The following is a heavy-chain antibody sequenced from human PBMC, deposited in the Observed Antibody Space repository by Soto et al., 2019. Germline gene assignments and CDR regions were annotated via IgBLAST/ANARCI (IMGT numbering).Heavy chain of an antibody. V-gene: IGHV4-31*03. Sequence: QVQLQESGPGLVKPSQTLSLTCTVSGDSISGGGDYWSRIRQHPGKGLEWIWNMYYRGSTCYNPSLASRVTISVDTSKNQFSLKPSSVPAADTAMYYCARAQGSYHPLNWLDPWGQGIQVTVSS. CDR2: MYYRGST. CDR3: ARAQGSYHPLNWLDP. CDR1: GDSISGGGDY. J-gene: IGHJ5*02. D-gene: IGHD3-16*02.